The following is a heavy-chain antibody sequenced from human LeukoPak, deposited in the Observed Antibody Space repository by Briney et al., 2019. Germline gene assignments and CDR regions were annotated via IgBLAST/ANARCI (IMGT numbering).Heavy chain of an antibody. V-gene: IGHV5-51*01. Sequence: GESLKISCKASGFSFTNYWIGWVRQMPGKGLEWMGIIYPGDSDSRYSPSFQGQVTISGDKSITTTYLQWSSLTASDTAMYYCASPHGSGSYYHANLWGQGTLVTVSS. CDR1: GFSFTNYW. J-gene: IGHJ1*01. D-gene: IGHD3-10*01. CDR2: IYPGDSDS. CDR3: ASPHGSGSYYHANL.